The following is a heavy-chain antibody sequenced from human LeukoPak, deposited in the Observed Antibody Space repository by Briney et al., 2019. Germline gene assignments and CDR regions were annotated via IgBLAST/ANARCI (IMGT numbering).Heavy chain of an antibody. V-gene: IGHV4-59*08. D-gene: IGHD1-26*01. J-gene: IGHJ6*02. Sequence: PSETLSFTCTVSGGSISTYYWSWIRQSPGKGLDWIGYIHDTGSTNYNPSLKSRVSISVDRSKSQFSLHLSSVTAADTAVYFCARVEPYSYYFGMDVWGRGTTVTVSS. CDR2: IHDTGST. CDR1: GGSISTYY. CDR3: ARVEPYSYYFGMDV.